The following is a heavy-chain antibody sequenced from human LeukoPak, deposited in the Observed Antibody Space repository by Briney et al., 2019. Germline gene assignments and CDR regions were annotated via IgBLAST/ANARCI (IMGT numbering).Heavy chain of an antibody. Sequence: PSETLSLTCAVYGVSFSGYYWSWIRQPPGKGLEWIGEINHSGSTNYNPSLKSRVTISVDTSKNQFSLKLSSVTAADTAVYYCARGVRGGIAARPPHFDYWGQGTLVTVSS. CDR3: ARGVRGGIAARPPHFDY. CDR2: INHSGST. V-gene: IGHV4-34*01. CDR1: GVSFSGYY. D-gene: IGHD6-6*01. J-gene: IGHJ4*02.